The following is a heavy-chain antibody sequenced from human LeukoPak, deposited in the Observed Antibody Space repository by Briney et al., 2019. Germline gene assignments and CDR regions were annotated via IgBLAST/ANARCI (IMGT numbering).Heavy chain of an antibody. Sequence: RTGGPLRLSCAASGFTFSSYGMQWLRQAPGKGREGVACIWYDGSKKYYAASVKGRFTISRDNSKNTLYLQMNSLRAEDTAVYYCARYYYDSSGYGQNDYWGQGTLVTVSS. CDR1: GFTFSSYG. J-gene: IGHJ4*02. CDR3: ARYYYDSSGYGQNDY. D-gene: IGHD3-22*01. CDR2: IWYDGSKK. V-gene: IGHV3-33*01.